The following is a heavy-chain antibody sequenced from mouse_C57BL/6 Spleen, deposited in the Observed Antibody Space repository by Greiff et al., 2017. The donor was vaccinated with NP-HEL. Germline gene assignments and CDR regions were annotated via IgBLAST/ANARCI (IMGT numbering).Heavy chain of an antibody. Sequence: VQLQQSGTELVKPGASVKLSCKASGYTFTSYWMHWVKQRPGQGLEWIGNINPSNGGTNYNEKFKSKATLTVDKSSSTAYMQLSSLTSEDSAVYYSARSPYYYGSSLYAMDYWGQGTSVTVSS. J-gene: IGHJ4*01. CDR1: GYTFTSYW. CDR3: ARSPYYYGSSLYAMDY. V-gene: IGHV1-53*01. D-gene: IGHD1-1*01. CDR2: INPSNGGT.